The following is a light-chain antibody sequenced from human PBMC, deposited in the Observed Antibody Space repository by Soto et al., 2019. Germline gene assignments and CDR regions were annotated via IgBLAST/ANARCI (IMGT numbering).Light chain of an antibody. CDR3: MQALQTPRT. CDR1: QSLLHSNGYNY. V-gene: IGKV2-28*01. J-gene: IGKJ5*01. Sequence: DIVMTQSPLSLPVTPGEPASISCRSSQSLLHSNGYNYLDWYLQKPGQSPQLPISLGSNRASGVPARFSGSGSGTDFTLKISRVEAEDVGVYYCMQALQTPRTFGQGTRLEIK. CDR2: LGS.